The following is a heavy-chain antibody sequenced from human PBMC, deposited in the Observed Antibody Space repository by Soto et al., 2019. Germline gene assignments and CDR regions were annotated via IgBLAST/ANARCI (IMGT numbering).Heavy chain of an antibody. D-gene: IGHD2-2*01. CDR3: ARCPSGIVVVPAAVYGMDV. J-gene: IGHJ6*02. CDR1: GYTFTSYG. CDR2: ISAYNGNT. V-gene: IGHV1-18*01. Sequence: QVQLVQSGAEVKKPGASVKVSCKASGYTFTSYGISWVRQAPGQGLEWMGWISAYNGNTNYAQKLQGRVTMTTDTSTSTADMELRSLRSDDTAVYYCARCPSGIVVVPAAVYGMDVWGQGTTVTVSS.